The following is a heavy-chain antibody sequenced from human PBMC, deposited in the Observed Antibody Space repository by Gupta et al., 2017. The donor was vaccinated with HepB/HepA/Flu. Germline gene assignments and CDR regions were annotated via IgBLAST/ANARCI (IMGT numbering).Heavy chain of an antibody. CDR2: IDNSGSAK. CDR1: GFPFSNYE. CDR3: ARERLRCYGDCNDY. V-gene: IGHV3-48*03. D-gene: IGHD2-21*02. Sequence: EVQLVESGGGLVQPGGSLSFSFLTSGFPFSNYEMNWVRQGPGKGLEWVSYIDNSGSAKYYADSRKGRFTISRDNAKNSLYLQMNSLRAEDTAVYYCARERLRCYGDCNDYWGQGTLVTVSS. J-gene: IGHJ4*02.